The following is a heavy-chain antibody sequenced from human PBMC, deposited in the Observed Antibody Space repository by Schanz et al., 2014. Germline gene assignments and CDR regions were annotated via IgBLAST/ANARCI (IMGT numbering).Heavy chain of an antibody. V-gene: IGHV4-61*02. CDR2: IYSTGST. Sequence: QVQLQESGPGLVKPSQTLSLTCTVSGGSISSGSYYWSWIRQPAGKGLEWIGRIYSTGSTNYNPSLNMLVTITKDTSKTQFSLKLTSVTAADTAVYYCARDMVENWFDSWGQGTLVTVFS. J-gene: IGHJ5*01. D-gene: IGHD3-10*01. CDR3: ARDMVENWFDS. CDR1: GGSISSGSYY.